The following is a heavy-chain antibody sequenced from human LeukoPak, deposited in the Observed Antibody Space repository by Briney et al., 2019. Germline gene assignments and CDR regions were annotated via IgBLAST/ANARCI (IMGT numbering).Heavy chain of an antibody. CDR3: ASPTGRVTTAFDI. Sequence: PSETLSLTCAVYGGSFSGYYWSWIRQPPGKGLEWIGEINHSGSTNYNPSLKSRVTISVDTSKNQFSLKLSSVTAADTAVYYCASPTGRVTTAFDIWGQGTMVTVSS. D-gene: IGHD4-17*01. CDR2: INHSGST. CDR1: GGSFSGYY. J-gene: IGHJ3*02. V-gene: IGHV4-34*01.